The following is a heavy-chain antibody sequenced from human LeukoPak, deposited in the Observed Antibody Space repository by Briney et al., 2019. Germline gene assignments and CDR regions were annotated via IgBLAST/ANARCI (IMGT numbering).Heavy chain of an antibody. D-gene: IGHD5-18*01. Sequence: ASETLSLTCTVSGGSISSCYWSWIRQPPGKGLEWIGYIYYSGSTNYNPSLKSRVTISVDTSKNQFSLKLSSVTAADTAVYYCAGRDTAMAQPAFDIWGQGTMVTVSS. CDR3: AGRDTAMAQPAFDI. V-gene: IGHV4-59*08. J-gene: IGHJ3*02. CDR2: IYYSGST. CDR1: GGSISSCY.